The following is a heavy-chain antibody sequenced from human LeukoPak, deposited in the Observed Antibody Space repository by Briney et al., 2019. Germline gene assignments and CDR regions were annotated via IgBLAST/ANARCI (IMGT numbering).Heavy chain of an antibody. CDR3: ARDLSVAGTGGSDY. V-gene: IGHV4-61*08. CDR1: GGSVSSGGYY. Sequence: SETLSLTCSVPGGSVSSGGYYWSWIRQPPGKGLEWIGYIYYNGNTNYNPSLKSRVTISVDTSKNQFSLKLSSVTAADTAVYYCARDLSVAGTGGSDYWGQGTLVTVSS. CDR2: IYYNGNT. J-gene: IGHJ4*02. D-gene: IGHD6-19*01.